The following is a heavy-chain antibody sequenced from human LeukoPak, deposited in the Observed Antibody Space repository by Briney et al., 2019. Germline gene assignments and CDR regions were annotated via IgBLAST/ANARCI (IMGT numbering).Heavy chain of an antibody. D-gene: IGHD3-3*01. CDR2: INQSGGT. J-gene: IGHJ4*02. CDR3: ARSLSPYYDVTSAYWVWGY. V-gene: IGHV4-34*01. Sequence: SETLSLTCGVSGESFSGYYWSWLRQPPGKGLEWIGEINQSGGTNYNPSFETRVTMSVDASKKQFSLKVKSVTAADGAVYYCARSLSPYYDVTSAYWVWGYWGQGTLVIISS. CDR1: GESFSGYY.